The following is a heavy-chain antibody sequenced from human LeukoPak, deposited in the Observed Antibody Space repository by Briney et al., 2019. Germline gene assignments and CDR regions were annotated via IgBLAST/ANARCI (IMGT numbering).Heavy chain of an antibody. D-gene: IGHD1-7*01. CDR2: IYTGGTT. CDR1: GFTINSNY. J-gene: IGHJ4*02. CDR3: TIGVELLTY. Sequence: GGSLRLSCAASGFTINSNYMTWVRQAPGKGLEWVSIIYTGGTTYYADSVKGRFTMSRDNAKTSLHLQMNSLRVEDTAVYYCTIGVELLTYWGQGTLVTVSS. V-gene: IGHV3-66*01.